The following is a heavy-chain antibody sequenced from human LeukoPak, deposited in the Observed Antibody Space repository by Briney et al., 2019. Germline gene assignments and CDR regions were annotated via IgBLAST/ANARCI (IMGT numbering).Heavy chain of an antibody. CDR1: GFTFRSYE. J-gene: IGHJ6*03. CDR2: LSSSGSAF. V-gene: IGHV3-48*03. Sequence: GGSLTLSCEDSGFTFRSYEMNWVRQAPGKGLEWIAYLSSSGSAFSYADSVKGRFTIARDNAKNSVYLEMNSLRAEDTAVYYCARDGEWLRLLSGYMDVWGKGTTVTVSS. D-gene: IGHD5-12*01. CDR3: ARDGEWLRLLSGYMDV.